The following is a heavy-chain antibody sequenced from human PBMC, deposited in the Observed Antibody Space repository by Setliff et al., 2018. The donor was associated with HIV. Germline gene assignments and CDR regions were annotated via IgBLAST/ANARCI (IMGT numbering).Heavy chain of an antibody. J-gene: IGHJ3*02. CDR2: IIPIFGTA. D-gene: IGHD3-3*01. Sequence: VASVKVSCQASGGTFSSYAISWVRQAPGQGLEWMGGIIPIFGTANYAQKFQGRVTITADESTSTAYMELSSLRSEDTAVYYCAREGAPITLRFVGRDRRAFDIWGQGTMVTVSS. CDR1: GGTFSSYA. CDR3: AREGAPITLRFVGRDRRAFDI. V-gene: IGHV1-69*13.